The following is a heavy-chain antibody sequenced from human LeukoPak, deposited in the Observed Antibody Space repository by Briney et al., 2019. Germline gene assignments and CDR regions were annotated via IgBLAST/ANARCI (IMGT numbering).Heavy chain of an antibody. CDR3: ARALAYCSGGSCPRAFDY. V-gene: IGHV1-18*01. J-gene: IGHJ4*02. D-gene: IGHD2-15*01. Sequence: SVKVSCKASGYTFTSYGISWVRQAPGQGLEWMGWISAYNGNTNYAQKLQGRVTMTTDTSTSTAYMELRSLRSDDTAVYYCARALAYCSGGSCPRAFDYWGQGTLVTVSS. CDR1: GYTFTSYG. CDR2: ISAYNGNT.